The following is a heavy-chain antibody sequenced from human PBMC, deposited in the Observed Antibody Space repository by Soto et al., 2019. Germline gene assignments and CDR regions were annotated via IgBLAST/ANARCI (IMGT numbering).Heavy chain of an antibody. Sequence: QVQLVQSGPEVKKAGASVKVPCTAPTDYIFLAYGFDWVRQAPGQGLEWMGWISPKFGRTNYARTLQDRFTMTTDVTTNSVSMELRDLRSDDTAVYYCARDDCNGGSCDGGHYLDLWGRGTPISVSS. CDR3: ARDDCNGGSCDGGHYLDL. CDR1: DYIFLAYG. V-gene: IGHV1-18*01. J-gene: IGHJ2*01. CDR2: ISPKFGRT. D-gene: IGHD2-15*01.